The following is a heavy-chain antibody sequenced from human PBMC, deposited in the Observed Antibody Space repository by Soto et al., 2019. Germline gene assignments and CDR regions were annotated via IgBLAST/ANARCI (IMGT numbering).Heavy chain of an antibody. D-gene: IGHD6-6*01. Sequence: EVQLVESGGGLVQPGGSLKLSCAASGFTFSGSAMHWVRQASGKGLEWVGRIRSKANSYATAYAASVKGRFTISRDDSKNTAYRQMNSLKTEDTAVYYCGSSSSGGGYYYGMDVWGQGTTVTVSS. CDR2: IRSKANSYAT. J-gene: IGHJ6*02. CDR3: GSSSSGGGYYYGMDV. V-gene: IGHV3-73*02. CDR1: GFTFSGSA.